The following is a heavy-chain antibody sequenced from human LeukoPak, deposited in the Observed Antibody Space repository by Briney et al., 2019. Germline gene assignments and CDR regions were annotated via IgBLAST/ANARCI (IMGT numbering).Heavy chain of an antibody. J-gene: IGHJ4*02. CDR3: ARGAFR. CDR2: ISNGGGII. Sequence: GGSLRLSCAASGFTFSTYEMNWVRQAPGEGLELVAYISNGGGIIYYADSVKGRFTISRDNAKNSLYLQMNSLRAEDTAVYYCARGAFRWGQGTLVTVSS. CDR1: GFTFSTYE. V-gene: IGHV3-48*03.